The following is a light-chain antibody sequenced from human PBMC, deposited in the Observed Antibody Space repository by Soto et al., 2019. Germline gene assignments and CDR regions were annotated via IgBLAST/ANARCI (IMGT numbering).Light chain of an antibody. CDR3: QQYNSYSVT. V-gene: IGKV1-5*03. J-gene: IGKJ4*01. CDR1: QSINSW. Sequence: DIPMTQSPSTLSASVGDRVTITCRASQSINSWLAWYQQKPGKAPKLLIQKASSLESGVPSRFSGSGSGTEFTLTIDSLQPDDFATYYCQQYNSYSVTFGGGTKVEIK. CDR2: KAS.